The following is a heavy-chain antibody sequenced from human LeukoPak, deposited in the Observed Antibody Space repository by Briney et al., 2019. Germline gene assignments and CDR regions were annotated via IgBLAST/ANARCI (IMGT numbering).Heavy chain of an antibody. CDR3: AKVRRAARLELYFDY. V-gene: IGHV3-23*01. CDR2: ISGSGGST. D-gene: IGHD1-7*01. Sequence: HPGGSLRLSCAASGFTFSSYAMSWVRQAPGKGLEWVSAISGSGGSTYYADSVKGRFTISRDNSKNTLYLQMNSLRAEDTAVYYCAKVRRAARLELYFDYWGQGTLVTVSS. CDR1: GFTFSSYA. J-gene: IGHJ4*02.